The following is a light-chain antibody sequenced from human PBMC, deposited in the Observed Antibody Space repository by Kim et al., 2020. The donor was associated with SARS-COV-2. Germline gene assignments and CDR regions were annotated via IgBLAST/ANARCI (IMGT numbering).Light chain of an antibody. V-gene: IGLV3-1*01. J-gene: IGLJ2*01. CDR1: KLGDKY. CDR2: QDS. CDR3: QAWDRSVV. Sequence: SYELTQPPSVSVSPGQTASITCSGAKLGDKYACWYQQKPGQSPVLVIYQDSKRPSGIPERFSGSNSGNTATLTISGTQAMDEADYYCQAWDRSVVFGGGT.